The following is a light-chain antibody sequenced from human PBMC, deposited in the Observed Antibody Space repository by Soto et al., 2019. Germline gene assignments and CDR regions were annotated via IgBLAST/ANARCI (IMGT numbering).Light chain of an antibody. V-gene: IGKV3-20*01. J-gene: IGKJ1*01. CDR1: QPLTSNY. Sequence: IVLTQSPGTLSLSPGERATLSFRASQPLTSNYLAWYQQKPGQAPMLLIYNASSRATGIPDRFSGRGSGTEFTLTINRLEPEDFAVYYCQQYGSSRTFGQGTKVDIK. CDR3: QQYGSSRT. CDR2: NAS.